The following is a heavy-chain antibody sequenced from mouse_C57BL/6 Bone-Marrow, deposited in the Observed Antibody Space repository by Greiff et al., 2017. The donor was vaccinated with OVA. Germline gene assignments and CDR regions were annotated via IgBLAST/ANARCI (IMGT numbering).Heavy chain of an antibody. CDR3: AREENSNSYDMDY. CDR2: IDPSASYT. J-gene: IGHJ4*01. V-gene: IGHV1-69*01. Sequence: VQLQQPGAELVMPGASVKLSCKASGYTFTSYWMHWVKQRPGQGLEWIGDIDPSASYTNYNQTFKGKSTLTVDKSSSTAYLQLSSLRSEDSAIYYCAREENSNSYDMDYWGQGTTVTVSS. CDR1: GYTFTSYW. D-gene: IGHD2-5*01.